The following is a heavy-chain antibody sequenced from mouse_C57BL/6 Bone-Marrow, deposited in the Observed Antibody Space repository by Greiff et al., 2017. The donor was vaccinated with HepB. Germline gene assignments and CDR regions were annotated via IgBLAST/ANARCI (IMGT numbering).Heavy chain of an antibody. Sequence: DVQLVESGGGLVKPGGSLKLSCAASGFTFSSYAMSWVRQTPEKRLEWVATISDGGSYTYYPDNVKGRFTISRDNAKNNLYLQMSHLKSEDTAMYYCARLSYGYAMDYWGQGTSVTVSS. CDR3: ARLSYGYAMDY. CDR2: ISDGGSYT. CDR1: GFTFSSYA. J-gene: IGHJ4*01. V-gene: IGHV5-4*01. D-gene: IGHD1-1*01.